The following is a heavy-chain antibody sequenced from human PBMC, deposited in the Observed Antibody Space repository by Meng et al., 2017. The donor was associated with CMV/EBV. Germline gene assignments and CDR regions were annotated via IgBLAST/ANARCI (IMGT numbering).Heavy chain of an antibody. CDR1: GFTFSNAW. CDR3: TTDDPQPYSSSSRGYYYGMDV. Sequence: GESLKISCAASGFTFSNAWMGWVRQAPGKGLEWVGRIKSKTDGGTTDYAAPVKGRFTISRDDSKNTLYLQMNSLKTEDTAVYYCTTDDPQPYSSSSRGYYYGMDVWGQGTTVTVSS. D-gene: IGHD6-6*01. J-gene: IGHJ6*02. CDR2: IKSKTDGGTT. V-gene: IGHV3-15*01.